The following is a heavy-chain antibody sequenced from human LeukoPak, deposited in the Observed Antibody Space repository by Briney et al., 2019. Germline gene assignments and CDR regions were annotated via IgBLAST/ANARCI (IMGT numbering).Heavy chain of an antibody. V-gene: IGHV1-46*01. Sequence: ASVKVSCKASGYTFTGYYMHWVRQAPGQGLEWMGIINPSGGRTRYAQKFQGRVTMTRDTSTSTVYMELSSLRSEDTAVYYCARAGERDYYYMDVWGKGTTVTVSS. CDR3: ARAGERDYYYMDV. CDR1: GYTFTGYY. CDR2: INPSGGRT. J-gene: IGHJ6*03. D-gene: IGHD6-25*01.